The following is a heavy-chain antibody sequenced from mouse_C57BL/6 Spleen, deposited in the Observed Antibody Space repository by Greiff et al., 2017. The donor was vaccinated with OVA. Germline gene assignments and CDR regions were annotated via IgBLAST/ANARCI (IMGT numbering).Heavy chain of an antibody. V-gene: IGHV1-19*01. CDR3: ARSEDYDGYLDY. CDR1: GYTFTDYY. Sequence: EVKLVESGPVLVKPGASVKMSCKASGYTFTDYYMNWVKQSHGKSLEWIGVINPYNGGTSYNQKFKGKATLTVDKSSSTAYMELNSLTSEDSAVYYCARSEDYDGYLDYWGQGTTLTVSS. J-gene: IGHJ2*01. D-gene: IGHD2-3*01. CDR2: INPYNGGT.